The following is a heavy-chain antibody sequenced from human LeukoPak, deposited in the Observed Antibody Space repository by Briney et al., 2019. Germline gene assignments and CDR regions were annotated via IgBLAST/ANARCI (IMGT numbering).Heavy chain of an antibody. V-gene: IGHV3-23*01. D-gene: IGHD5-18*01. Sequence: GSLRLSCAASEFSFSSYAMSWVRQAPGKGLEWVSGVDISGGSTYYADSVKGRFTISRDNSKNALYLHMNSLRAEDTAVYYCAKGGGYKSTYYFDYWGQGTRVTVSS. CDR1: EFSFSSYA. J-gene: IGHJ4*02. CDR2: VDISGGST. CDR3: AKGGGYKSTYYFDY.